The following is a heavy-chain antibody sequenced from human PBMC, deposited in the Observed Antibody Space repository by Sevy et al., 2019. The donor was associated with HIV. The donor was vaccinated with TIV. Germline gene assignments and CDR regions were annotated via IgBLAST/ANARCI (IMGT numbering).Heavy chain of an antibody. J-gene: IGHJ4*02. Sequence: KQSQTLSLTCAISGDSVSSNSAAWNWIRQSPSRGLEWLGRTYYRSQWFNNYAVSLKSRITINADTSKNQFSLQLISVTPEDTAVYFCARDRELGTTWSFFDYWGQGTLVTVSS. V-gene: IGHV6-1*01. D-gene: IGHD1-26*01. CDR1: GDSVSSNSAA. CDR3: ARDRELGTTWSFFDY. CDR2: TYYRSQWFN.